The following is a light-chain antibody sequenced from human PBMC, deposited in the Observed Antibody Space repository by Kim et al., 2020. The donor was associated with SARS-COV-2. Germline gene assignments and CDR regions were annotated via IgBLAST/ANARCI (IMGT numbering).Light chain of an antibody. CDR2: SAS. V-gene: IGKV1-6*01. CDR1: QGIGDD. CDR3: LQDNDYPRT. J-gene: IGKJ1*01. Sequence: AIQMTQSPSSLSASVGDRVTITCRASQGIGDDLAWFQQRPGKAPKLLIYSASSLQTGVPSRFSGSGSDTDFTLTITSLQPEDFATYYCLQDNDYPRTFGQGTKVDIK.